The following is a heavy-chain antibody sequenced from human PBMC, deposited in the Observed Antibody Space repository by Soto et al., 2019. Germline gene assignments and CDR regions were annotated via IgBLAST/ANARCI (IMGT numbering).Heavy chain of an antibody. V-gene: IGHV1-69*13. D-gene: IGHD1-1*01. Sequence: SVEASWKACGRTLISCAMSWVRQETGQGLEWMGGIIPIFGTANYAQKFQGRVTITADEATSTAYMELSSLRSEDTAVYYCARVFRTATGYYYYGMAFWGQGTPATV. CDR1: GRTLISCA. CDR3: ARVFRTATGYYYYGMAF. CDR2: IIPIFGTA. J-gene: IGHJ6*02.